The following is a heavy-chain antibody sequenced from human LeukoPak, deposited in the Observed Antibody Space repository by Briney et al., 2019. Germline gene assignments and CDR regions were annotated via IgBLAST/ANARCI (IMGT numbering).Heavy chain of an antibody. D-gene: IGHD3-22*01. J-gene: IGHJ4*02. CDR3: ARVVTMIVEGGDY. CDR2: ISSSSSYI. Sequence: MAGGSLRLSCAASGFTFSSYSMNWVRQAPGKGLEGVSSISSSSSYIYYADSVKGRFTISRDNAKNSLYLQRNSLRAEDTAVYYCARVVTMIVEGGDYWGQGTLVTVSS. CDR1: GFTFSSYS. V-gene: IGHV3-21*01.